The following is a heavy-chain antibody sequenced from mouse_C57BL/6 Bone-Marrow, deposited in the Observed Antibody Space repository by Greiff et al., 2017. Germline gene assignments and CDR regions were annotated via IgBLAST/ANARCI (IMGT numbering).Heavy chain of an antibody. V-gene: IGHV1-82*01. CDR3: ASRITTVAPWYFDV. Sequence: VMLVESGPELVKPGASVKISCKASGYAFSSSWMNWVKQRPGKGLEWIGRIYPGDGDTNYNGKFKGKATLTADKSSSTAYMQLSSLTSEDSAVYFCASRITTVAPWYFDVWGTGTTVTVSS. CDR2: IYPGDGDT. J-gene: IGHJ1*03. D-gene: IGHD1-1*01. CDR1: GYAFSSSW.